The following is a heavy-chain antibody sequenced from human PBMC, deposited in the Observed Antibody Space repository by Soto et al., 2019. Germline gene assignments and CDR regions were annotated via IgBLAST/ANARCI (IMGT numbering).Heavy chain of an antibody. J-gene: IGHJ5*02. CDR3: AAGTITVKGYNRFDP. V-gene: IGHV4-31*03. D-gene: IGHD4-17*01. CDR2: IYYSGST. CDR1: GGSISSGGYY. Sequence: SETLSLTCTVSGGSISSGGYYWSWIRQHPGKGLEWIGYIYYSGSTYYNPSLKSRVTISVDTSKNQFSLKLSSVTAADTAVYYCAAGTITVKGYNRFDPWGQGTLVTVPS.